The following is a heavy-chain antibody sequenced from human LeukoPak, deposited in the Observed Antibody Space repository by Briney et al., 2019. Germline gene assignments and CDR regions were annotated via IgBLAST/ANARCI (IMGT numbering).Heavy chain of an antibody. J-gene: IGHJ4*02. D-gene: IGHD2-2*01. CDR1: GYSFTSYW. CDR2: IYPGDSDT. Sequence: RGESLKISCKGSGYSFTSYWIGWVRQMPGKGLEWMGIIYPGDSDTRYSPSFQGQVTISADKSISTAHLQWSSLKASDTAMYYCARSPPSAYCTSTSCYPRHFDYWGQGTLVTVSS. CDR3: ARSPPSAYCTSTSCYPRHFDY. V-gene: IGHV5-51*01.